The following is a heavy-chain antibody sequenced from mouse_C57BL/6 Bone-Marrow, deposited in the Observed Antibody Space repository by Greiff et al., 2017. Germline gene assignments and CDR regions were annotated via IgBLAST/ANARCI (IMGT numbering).Heavy chain of an antibody. D-gene: IGHD1-1*01. CDR3: ARRCYGLLAY. CDR1: GYTFTSYG. V-gene: IGHV1-81*01. Sequence: VKLVESGAELARPGASVKLSCKASGYTFTSYGISWVKQRTGQGLEWIGEIYPRSGNTYYNEKFKGKATLTADKSSSTAYMELRSLTSEDSAVYFCARRCYGLLAYWGQGTLVTVSA. CDR2: IYPRSGNT. J-gene: IGHJ3*01.